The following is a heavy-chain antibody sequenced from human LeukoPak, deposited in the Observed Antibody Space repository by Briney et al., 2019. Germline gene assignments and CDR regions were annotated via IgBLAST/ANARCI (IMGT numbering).Heavy chain of an antibody. J-gene: IGHJ4*02. Sequence: GGSLRLSCAASGFTFSSYSMNWVRQAPGKGLEWVSSISSNSSYIYYADSVKGRFTISRDNAKNSLYLQMNSLRAEDTAVYYCARGIGSSGWYAADYWGQGTLVTVSS. CDR1: GFTFSSYS. D-gene: IGHD6-19*01. CDR3: ARGIGSSGWYAADY. CDR2: ISSNSSYI. V-gene: IGHV3-21*01.